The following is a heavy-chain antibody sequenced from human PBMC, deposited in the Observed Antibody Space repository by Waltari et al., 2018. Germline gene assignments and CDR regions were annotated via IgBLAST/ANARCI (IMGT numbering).Heavy chain of an antibody. V-gene: IGHV4-34*01. D-gene: IGHD3-22*01. CDR2: INHSGST. CDR1: GGSFSGDY. CDR3: ARERRTSSASYYYYYYGMDV. Sequence: QVQLQQWGEGLLKPSETLSLTCAVYGGSFSGDYWSWNRQPPGKGLEWIGEINHSGSTNYNPSLKSRVTISVDTSKTQFSLKLSSVTAADTAVYYCARERRTSSASYYYYYYGMDVWGQGTTVTVSS. J-gene: IGHJ6*02.